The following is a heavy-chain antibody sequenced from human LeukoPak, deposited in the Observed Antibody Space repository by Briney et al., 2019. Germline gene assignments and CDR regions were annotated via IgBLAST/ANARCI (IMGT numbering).Heavy chain of an antibody. J-gene: IGHJ1*01. CDR2: INHSGST. Sequence: PSETLSLTCAVYGGSFSGYYWSWIRQPPGKGLEWIGEINHSGSTNYNPSLKSRVTISVDTSKNQFSLKLSSVTAADTAVYYCXRXXHVXRXFDXSAGVTEYFQHWGQGTLVTVSS. D-gene: IGHD3-9*01. CDR1: GGSFSGYY. V-gene: IGHV4-34*01. CDR3: XRXXHVXRXFDXSAGVTEYFQH.